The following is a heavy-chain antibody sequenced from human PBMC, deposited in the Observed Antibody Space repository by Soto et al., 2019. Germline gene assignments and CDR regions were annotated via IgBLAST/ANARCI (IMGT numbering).Heavy chain of an antibody. CDR3: ANGGDGYNASPYYFDY. J-gene: IGHJ4*02. D-gene: IGHD5-12*01. CDR2: ISGSGGST. Sequence: GGSLRLSCAASGFTFSSYAMSWVRQAPGKGLEWVSAISGSGGSTYYADSVKGRFTISRDNSKNTLYLQMNSLRAEDTAVYYCANGGDGYNASPYYFDYWGQGTLVTVS. CDR1: GFTFSSYA. V-gene: IGHV3-23*01.